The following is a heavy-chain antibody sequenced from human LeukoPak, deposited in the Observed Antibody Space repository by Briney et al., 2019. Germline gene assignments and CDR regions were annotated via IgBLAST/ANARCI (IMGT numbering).Heavy chain of an antibody. CDR1: GGSISSYY. CDR3: ARENSGSYREFDY. CDR2: IYTSGST. J-gene: IGHJ4*02. D-gene: IGHD1-26*01. Sequence: SETLSLTYTVSGGSISSYYWSWIRQPAGKGLEWIGRIYTSGSTNYDASLKSRVSMSVDTSKNQFSLKLSSVTAADTAVFYCARENSGSYREFDYWGQGTLVTVSS. V-gene: IGHV4-4*07.